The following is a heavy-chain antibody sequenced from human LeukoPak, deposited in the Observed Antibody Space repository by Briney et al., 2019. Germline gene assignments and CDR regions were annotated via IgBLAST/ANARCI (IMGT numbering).Heavy chain of an antibody. CDR2: ILCGGRT. Sequence: SETLSLTCTVSGASISISNYYWGWIRQPPGKGLEWIGTILCGGRTYDNPPLKSRVTISVDTSKTQLSLKLSSVTAADTAVYYCARQAPSGNRPRFIDYWGQGTLVTVSS. J-gene: IGHJ4*02. V-gene: IGHV4-39*01. D-gene: IGHD3-10*01. CDR3: ARQAPSGNRPRFIDY. CDR1: GASISISNYY.